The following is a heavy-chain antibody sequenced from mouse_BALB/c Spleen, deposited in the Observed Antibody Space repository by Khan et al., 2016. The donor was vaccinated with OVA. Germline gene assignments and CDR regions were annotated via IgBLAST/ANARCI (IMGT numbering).Heavy chain of an antibody. CDR2: IDPANGNT. CDR3: ARIND. J-gene: IGHJ2*01. V-gene: IGHV14-3*02. Sequence: VQLQESGAELVKPGASLKFSCTASGFTIKDTYMPWVKQKPEQSLEWIGRIDPANGNTKYDPKFQGRATITADTSSNTAYLQLSSLTSEDTAIYYCARINDWGQGTTVTVSS. CDR1: GFTIKDTY.